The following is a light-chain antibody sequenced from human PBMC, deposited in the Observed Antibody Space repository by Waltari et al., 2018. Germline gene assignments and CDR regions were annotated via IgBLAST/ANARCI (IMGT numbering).Light chain of an antibody. CDR3: CSYAGP. J-gene: IGLJ2*01. Sequence: QSALTQPRSVSGSPGQSVAISCTGTSSDVGGYNYVSWYQQHPHKPPKLMIYDVTKRPSGVPDRFSGSKSGNTASLTISGLQADDEADYYCCSYAGPFGGGTKLTVL. CDR1: SSDVGGYNY. CDR2: DVT. V-gene: IGLV2-11*01.